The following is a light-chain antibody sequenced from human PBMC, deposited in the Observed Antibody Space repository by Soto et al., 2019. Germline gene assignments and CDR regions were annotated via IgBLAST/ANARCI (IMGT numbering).Light chain of an antibody. Sequence: QYVLTQPPSASGSPGQSVTISCTGTSSDVGGYNYVSWYQHHPGKAPKLIIYEVYKRPSGVPDRFSGSKSGNTAALTVSGLQAEDEADYYCSSYVGTNSYVFGNGTKVTVL. CDR2: EVY. J-gene: IGLJ1*01. CDR3: SSYVGTNSYV. V-gene: IGLV2-8*01. CDR1: SSDVGGYNY.